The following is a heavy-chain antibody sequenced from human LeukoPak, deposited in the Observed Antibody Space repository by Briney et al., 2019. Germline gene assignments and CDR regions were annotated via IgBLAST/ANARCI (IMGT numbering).Heavy chain of an antibody. V-gene: IGHV3-23*01. CDR3: APQTGKHTVGDY. CDR2: ISGSGGGT. J-gene: IGHJ4*02. Sequence: PGGSLRLSCAASGFTVSSNYMNWVRQAPGKGLEWVSAISGSGGGTYYADSVRGRFTISRDNSQNTLYLQMHSLRAEDTAVYYCAPQTGKHTVGDYWGQGTLVTVSS. CDR1: GFTVSSNY. D-gene: IGHD4-23*01.